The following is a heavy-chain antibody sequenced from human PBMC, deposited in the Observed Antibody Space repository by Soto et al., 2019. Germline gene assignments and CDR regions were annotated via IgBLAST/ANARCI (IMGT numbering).Heavy chain of an antibody. J-gene: IGHJ6*03. CDR3: AKEDFYYYYLDV. Sequence: GGSLRLSCAASGLTVSSNYMSWVRQAPGKGLEWVSVIYTGGTTYYADSVKGRYTISRDVSKNTLYLQVNSLRAEDTAVYYCAKEDFYYYYLDVWGKGPRSPSP. V-gene: IGHV3-66*01. CDR2: IYTGGTT. CDR1: GLTVSSNY.